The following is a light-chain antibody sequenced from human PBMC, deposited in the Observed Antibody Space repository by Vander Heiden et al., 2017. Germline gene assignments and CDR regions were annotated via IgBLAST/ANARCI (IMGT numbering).Light chain of an antibody. Sequence: EIGLTQSPGTLSLSPGERATLSCRASQSVDSSYLAWFKQKPGQAPRLLIYGSSTRDTGIPDRFSGSGSGTDFTLTISRLEPEDFAVYYCQQYGGSPRFGQGTKVEIK. CDR3: QQYGGSPR. J-gene: IGKJ1*01. CDR1: QSVDSSY. V-gene: IGKV3-20*01. CDR2: GSS.